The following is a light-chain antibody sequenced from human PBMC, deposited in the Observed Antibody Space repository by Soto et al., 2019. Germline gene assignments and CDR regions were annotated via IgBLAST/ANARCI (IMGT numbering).Light chain of an antibody. CDR1: QRVSSNY. J-gene: IGKJ2*01. V-gene: IGKV3-20*01. Sequence: IALTQSPGTLSLSPGERATLSCRASQRVSSNYVAWYQHKPGQAPRLLIHGASIRATGIPDRFSGSESGIDFTLTISRLEPEDFAVYYCHQYGTLPYAFGQGTKLQIK. CDR3: HQYGTLPYA. CDR2: GAS.